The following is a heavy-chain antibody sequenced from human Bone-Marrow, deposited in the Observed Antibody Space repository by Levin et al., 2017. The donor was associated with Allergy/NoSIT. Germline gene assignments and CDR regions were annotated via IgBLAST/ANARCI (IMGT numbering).Heavy chain of an antibody. D-gene: IGHD3-9*01. J-gene: IGHJ4*02. CDR2: INPNSGGT. Sequence: ASVKVSCKASGYTFTGDYMHWVRQAPAQGLEWMGWINPNSGGTNYAQKFQGRVTMTRDTSISTAYMELSRLTSDDTAVYYCARVIASGYYLRYFAYWGQGTLVTVSS. CDR3: ARVIASGYYLRYFAY. V-gene: IGHV1-2*02. CDR1: GYTFTGDY.